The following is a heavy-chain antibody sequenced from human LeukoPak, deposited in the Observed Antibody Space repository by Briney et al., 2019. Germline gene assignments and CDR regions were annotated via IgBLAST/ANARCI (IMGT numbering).Heavy chain of an antibody. CDR3: ARENYYGMDV. CDR1: GGSISSGGYY. Sequence: SETLSLTCTVSGGSISSGGYYWIWIRQPPGKGLEWIGYIYYSGSTNYNPSLKSRVTMSVDTSKNQFSLKLSSVTAADTAVYYCARENYYGMDVWGQGTTVIVSS. V-gene: IGHV4-61*08. J-gene: IGHJ6*02. CDR2: IYYSGST.